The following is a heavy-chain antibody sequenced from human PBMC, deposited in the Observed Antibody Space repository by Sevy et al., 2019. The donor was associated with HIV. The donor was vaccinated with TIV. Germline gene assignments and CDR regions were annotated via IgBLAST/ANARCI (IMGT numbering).Heavy chain of an antibody. J-gene: IGHJ3*02. CDR3: TKDMVTFGGIIANSPGGFDM. V-gene: IGHV3-30*02. Sequence: GGSLRLSCAASGFRFSSYGMNWVRQAPDKGLEWVAFLLYDGSKEDYADSVKGRFTISRDNSKNTLDLQMSSLRAEDTAVYYCTKDMVTFGGIIANSPGGFDMWGEGTMVTVSS. CDR2: LLYDGSKE. CDR1: GFRFSSYG. D-gene: IGHD3-16*02.